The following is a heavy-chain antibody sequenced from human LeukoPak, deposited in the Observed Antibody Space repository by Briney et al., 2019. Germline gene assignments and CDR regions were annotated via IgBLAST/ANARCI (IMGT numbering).Heavy chain of an antibody. CDR3: ARDHDSDAFDI. CDR2: IYSTGST. D-gene: IGHD1-1*01. V-gene: IGHV4-59*01. Sequence: PSETLSLTCTVSDGSITSFYWSWIRQPPGKGLEWIGNIYSTGSTNYNPSLKSRVTISVDTSKNQFSLKLSSVTAADTAVYYCARDHDSDAFDIWGQGTMVTVSS. CDR1: DGSITSFY. J-gene: IGHJ3*02.